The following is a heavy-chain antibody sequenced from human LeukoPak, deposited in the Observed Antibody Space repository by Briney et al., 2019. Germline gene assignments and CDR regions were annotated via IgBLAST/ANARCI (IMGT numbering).Heavy chain of an antibody. CDR3: ARVGGTAGTAFDY. CDR2: IHTNGNT. Sequence: PSETLSLTCTVSGGSISSYYWSWIRQPAGKGLEWIGRIHTNGNTKYNPSLVSRLTISLDTSKNQLSLRLNSVTAADTAVYYCARVGGTAGTAFDYWGQGALVAVSS. D-gene: IGHD1-14*01. V-gene: IGHV4-4*07. J-gene: IGHJ4*02. CDR1: GGSISSYY.